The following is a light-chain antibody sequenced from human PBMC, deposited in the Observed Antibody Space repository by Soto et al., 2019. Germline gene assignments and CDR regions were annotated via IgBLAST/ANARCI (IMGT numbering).Light chain of an antibody. J-gene: IGLJ1*01. CDR1: SSDVGGYNY. V-gene: IGLV2-14*01. Sequence: QSALTQPASVSGSPGQSITISCTGTSSDVGGYNYVSWYQQHPGKAPKLVIFDVSDRPSGVSNRFSGSKSGNTASLTISGLQAEDDADYYCSSYTSSSTRVFGTGTKLTVL. CDR3: SSYTSSSTRV. CDR2: DVS.